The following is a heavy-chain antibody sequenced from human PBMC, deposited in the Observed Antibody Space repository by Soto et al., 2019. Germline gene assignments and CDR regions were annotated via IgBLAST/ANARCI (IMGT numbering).Heavy chain of an antibody. CDR3: ARLEYSSSTGEWYYYYGMDV. V-gene: IGHV5-10-1*01. Sequence: GESLKISCKGSGYSFTSYWISWVRQMPGKGLEWMGRIDPSDSYTDYSPSFQGHVTISADKSISTAYLQWSSLKASDTAMYYCARLEYSSSTGEWYYYYGMDVWGQGTTVTVSS. CDR1: GYSFTSYW. CDR2: IDPSDSYT. D-gene: IGHD6-6*01. J-gene: IGHJ6*02.